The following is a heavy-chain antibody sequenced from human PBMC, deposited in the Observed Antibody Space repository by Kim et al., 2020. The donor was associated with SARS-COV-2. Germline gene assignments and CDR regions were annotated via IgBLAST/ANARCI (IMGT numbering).Heavy chain of an antibody. D-gene: IGHD3-10*01. CDR1: GFTFSSYA. CDR2: ISYDGSNK. Sequence: GGSLRLSCAASGFTFSSYAMHWVRQAPGKGLEWVAVISYDGSNKYYADSVKGRFTISRDNSKNTLYLQMNSLRAEDTAVYYCARDGQVLLWFGDLASYFDYWGQGTLVTVSS. J-gene: IGHJ4*02. V-gene: IGHV3-30*04. CDR3: ARDGQVLLWFGDLASYFDY.